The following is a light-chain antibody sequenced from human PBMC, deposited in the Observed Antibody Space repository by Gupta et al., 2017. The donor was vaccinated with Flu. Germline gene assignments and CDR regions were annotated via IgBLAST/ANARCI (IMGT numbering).Light chain of an antibody. CDR2: DVS. V-gene: IGLV2-14*04. J-gene: IGLJ3*02. CDR1: SSDVGGYNY. CDR3: SSYTSSSTLRV. Sequence: SSDVGGYNYVSWYQQHPGKAPKLMIYDVSNRPSGVSNRFSGSKSGNTASLTISGPQAEDEADYYCSSYTSSSTLRVFGGGTKLTVL.